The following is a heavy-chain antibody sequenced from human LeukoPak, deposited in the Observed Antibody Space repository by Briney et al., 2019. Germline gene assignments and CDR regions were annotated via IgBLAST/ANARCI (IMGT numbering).Heavy chain of an antibody. Sequence: KPSETLSLTCAVYGDYYWSWIRQPPGKGLEWIGEINHSGSTNYGPSFKRRLTISIDTSKNQFSLRLSSVTAADTAVYYCARSTISATHSNRPFDYWGQGTLVTVPS. CDR3: ARSTISATHSNRPFDY. D-gene: IGHD1-1*01. CDR1: GDYY. CDR2: INHSGST. J-gene: IGHJ4*02. V-gene: IGHV4-34*01.